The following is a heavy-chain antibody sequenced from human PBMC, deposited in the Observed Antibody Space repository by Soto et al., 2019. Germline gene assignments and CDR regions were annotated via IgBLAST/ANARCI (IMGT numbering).Heavy chain of an antibody. D-gene: IGHD2-15*01. Sequence: QVQLVESGGGVVQPGRSLRLSCAASGFTFSSYAMHWVRQAPGKGLEWVAVISYDGSNKYYADSVKGRFTISRDNSKNTLYLQMNSPRAEDTAVYYCARASGGSCADYWGQGTLVTVSS. J-gene: IGHJ4*02. CDR1: GFTFSSYA. CDR3: ARASGGSCADY. CDR2: ISYDGSNK. V-gene: IGHV3-30-3*01.